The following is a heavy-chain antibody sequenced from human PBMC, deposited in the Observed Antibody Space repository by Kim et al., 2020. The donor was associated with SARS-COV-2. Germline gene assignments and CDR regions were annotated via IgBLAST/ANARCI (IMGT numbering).Heavy chain of an antibody. V-gene: IGHV3-7*01. J-gene: IGHJ1*01. Sequence: GGSLRLSCAASGCTFSAHWLSWVRQAPGKGLEWVANIKEGGSEKNYVDSVNGRFTIARANDKKLLLLQRNSMRAEDAAEYYGTRAANWGRVTMVSVSS. CDR3: TRAAN. CDR2: IKEGGSEK. CDR1: GCTFSAHW.